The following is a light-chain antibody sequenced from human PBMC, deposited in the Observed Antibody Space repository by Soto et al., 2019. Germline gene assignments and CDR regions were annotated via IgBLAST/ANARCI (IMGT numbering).Light chain of an antibody. CDR2: DAS. CDR1: QGINSA. V-gene: IGKV1-13*02. J-gene: IGKJ5*01. CDR3: QQFNSFSIT. Sequence: AIQLTQSPSSLSASVGDRVTITCRASQGINSALAWYQQKPGKPPKLLIYDASSLESGVPSRFSCSGSGTDFTLTISSLQPEDFATYYCQQFNSFSITFGQGTRLEIQ.